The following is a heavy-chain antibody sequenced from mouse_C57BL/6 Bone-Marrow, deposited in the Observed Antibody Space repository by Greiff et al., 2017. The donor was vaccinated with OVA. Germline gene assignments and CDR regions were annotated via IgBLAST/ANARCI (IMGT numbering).Heavy chain of an antibody. V-gene: IGHV1-64*01. CDR2: IHPNSGST. D-gene: IGHD2-1*01. CDR1: GYTFTSYW. J-gene: IGHJ4*01. Sequence: QVQLQQPGAELVKPGASVKLSCKASGYTFTSYWMHWVKQRPGQGLEWIGMIHPNSGSTNYNEKFKSKATLTVDKSSSTAYMQLSSLTSEDSAVYYCARGIYYGHPYYAMDYWGQGTSVTVSS. CDR3: ARGIYYGHPYYAMDY.